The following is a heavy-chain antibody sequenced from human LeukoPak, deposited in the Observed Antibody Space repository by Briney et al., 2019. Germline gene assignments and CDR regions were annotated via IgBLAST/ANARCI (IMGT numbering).Heavy chain of an antibody. V-gene: IGHV3-23*01. J-gene: IGHJ4*02. CDR1: GFTFSSHA. D-gene: IGHD6-13*01. Sequence: GGSLRLSCEASGFTFSSHAMSWVRQAPGKGLEWVSVIGTGTTNTYYADSVKGRFTISRDNSKNTVYLQMSSLRPGDTAVYYCAKRVAAAGRTYYFDYWGQGTLVIVSS. CDR2: IGTGTTNT. CDR3: AKRVAAAGRTYYFDY.